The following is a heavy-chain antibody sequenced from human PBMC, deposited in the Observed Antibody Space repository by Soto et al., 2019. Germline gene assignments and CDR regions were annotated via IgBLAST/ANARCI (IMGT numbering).Heavy chain of an antibody. CDR1: GFSLSTNGMC. V-gene: IGHV2-70*11. CDR2: IDWDDDK. CDR3: VRTPDIVLVPAAIVFDY. J-gene: IGHJ4*02. D-gene: IGHD2-2*01. Sequence: GSGPTLVNPTQTLTLTCTFSGFSLSTNGMCVSWIRQSPGKALEWLARIDWDDDKYYSTSLKTRLTISKDTSKNQVVLTMTNMDPVDTATYYCVRTPDIVLVPAAIVFDYWGQGTLVTVSS.